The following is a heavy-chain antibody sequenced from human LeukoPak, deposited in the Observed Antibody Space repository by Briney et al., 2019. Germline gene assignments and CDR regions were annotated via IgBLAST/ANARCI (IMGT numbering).Heavy chain of an antibody. CDR2: IIPILGIA. J-gene: IGHJ4*02. V-gene: IGHV1-69*04. CDR1: GGTFSSYA. D-gene: IGHD1-1*01. CDR3: ARDRYDSPFDY. Sequence: SVKVSCKASGGTFSSYAISWVRQAPGQGLEWMGRIIPILGIANYAQKFQGRVTITADKSTSTAYMELSSLRSEDTAVYCCARDRYDSPFDYWGQGTLVTVSS.